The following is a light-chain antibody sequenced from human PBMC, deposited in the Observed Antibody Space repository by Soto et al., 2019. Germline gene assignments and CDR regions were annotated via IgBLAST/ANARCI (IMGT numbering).Light chain of an antibody. CDR2: GAS. Sequence: EIEMTQSPATLSLAPGEGATLSCRASESVSTNLAWYQQKPGQAPRLLIYGASTRATGIPARFSGSGSGTEFTLTISSLRSEDFAVYYCQQYNNWPPWTFGQGPKVDIK. V-gene: IGKV3-15*01. J-gene: IGKJ1*01. CDR1: ESVSTN. CDR3: QQYNNWPPWT.